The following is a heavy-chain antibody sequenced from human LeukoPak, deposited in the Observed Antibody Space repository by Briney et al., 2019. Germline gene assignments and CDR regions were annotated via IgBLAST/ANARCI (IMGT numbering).Heavy chain of an antibody. J-gene: IGHJ6*02. Sequence: PSETLSLTCTVSGGSISSYYWSWIRQPPGKGLEWIGYIYYSGSTNYNPSLKSRVTISVDTSKNQFSLKLSSVTAADTAVYYCARADYYYGSGTIPPYYGMDVWGQGTTVTVSS. D-gene: IGHD3-10*01. CDR3: ARADYYYGSGTIPPYYGMDV. V-gene: IGHV4-59*01. CDR1: GGSISSYY. CDR2: IYYSGST.